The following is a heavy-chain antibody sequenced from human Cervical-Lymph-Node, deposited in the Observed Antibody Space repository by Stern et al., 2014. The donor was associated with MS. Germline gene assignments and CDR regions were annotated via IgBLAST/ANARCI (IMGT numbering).Heavy chain of an antibody. J-gene: IGHJ4*02. CDR3: ARDSSSWYAIDY. CDR2: ISSSSSYI. Sequence: EVQLVESGGGLVKPGGSLRLSCAASGFTFSSYSMNCVRQAPGKGLEWVSSISSSSSYIYYADSVKGRFTISRDNDKNSLYLQMNSLRAEDTAVYYCARDSSSWYAIDYWGQGTLVTVSS. D-gene: IGHD6-13*01. CDR1: GFTFSSYS. V-gene: IGHV3-21*01.